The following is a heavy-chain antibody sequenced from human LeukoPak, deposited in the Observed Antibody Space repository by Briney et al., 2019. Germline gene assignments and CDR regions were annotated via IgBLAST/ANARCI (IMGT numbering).Heavy chain of an antibody. J-gene: IGHJ4*02. V-gene: IGHV4-38-2*02. CDR1: GYSISSGYY. CDR3: ARSALPHYFDY. D-gene: IGHD1-26*01. CDR2: IYHSGST. Sequence: PSETLSLTCTVSGYSISSGYYWGWIRQPPGKGLEWIGSIYHSGSTYYNPSLKSRVTISVDTSKNQFSLKLSSVTAADTAVYYCARSALPHYFDYWGQGTLVTVSS.